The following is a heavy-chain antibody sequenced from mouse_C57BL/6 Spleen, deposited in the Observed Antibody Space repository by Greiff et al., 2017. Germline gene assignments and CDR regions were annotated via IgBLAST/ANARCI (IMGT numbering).Heavy chain of an antibody. J-gene: IGHJ2*01. CDR3: ASDYDFDY. Sequence: DVKLQESGPELVKPGASVKMSCKASGYTFTDYNMHWVKQSHGKSLEWIGYINPNNGGTSYNQKFKGKATLTVNKSSSTAYMELRSLTSEDSAVYYCASDYDFDYWGQGTTLTVSS. CDR1: GYTFTDYN. V-gene: IGHV1-22*01. CDR2: INPNNGGT. D-gene: IGHD2-4*01.